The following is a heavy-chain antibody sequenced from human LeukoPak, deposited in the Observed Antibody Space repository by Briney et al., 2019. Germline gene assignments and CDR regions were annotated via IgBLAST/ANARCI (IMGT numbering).Heavy chain of an antibody. CDR1: GFTFSNYE. CDR2: ISSGGRTI. Sequence: GGSLRLSCAASGFTFSNYEMNWVRQAPRKGLEWVSYISSGGRTIYYEDSLTGRFTISRDNAEHSLYLQLNSLRAEDTAVYYCARVSPLYAGGEDAFDFWGQGTLVSVSS. D-gene: IGHD2-8*02. J-gene: IGHJ3*01. CDR3: ARVSPLYAGGEDAFDF. V-gene: IGHV3-48*03.